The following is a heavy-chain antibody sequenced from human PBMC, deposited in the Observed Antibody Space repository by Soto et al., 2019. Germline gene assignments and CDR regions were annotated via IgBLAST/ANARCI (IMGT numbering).Heavy chain of an antibody. D-gene: IGHD6-13*01. Sequence: PSQTLSLTCAISGDSVSSNSAAWNWIRQSPSRGLEWLGRTYYRSKWYNDYAVSVKSRITINPDTSKNQFSLQLNSVTPEDTAVYYCAREKSLGYSSSWPYDAFDIRGQGTMVTGSS. CDR2: TYYRSKWYN. V-gene: IGHV6-1*01. CDR3: AREKSLGYSSSWPYDAFDI. J-gene: IGHJ3*02. CDR1: GDSVSSNSAA.